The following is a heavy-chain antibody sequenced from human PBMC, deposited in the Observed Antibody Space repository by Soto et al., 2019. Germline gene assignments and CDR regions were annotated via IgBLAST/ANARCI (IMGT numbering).Heavy chain of an antibody. CDR3: ARGMSYGSGSRWFDP. CDR2: ISSSSSYI. Sequence: GGSLRLSCAASGFTFSSYSMNWVRQAPGKGLEWVSSISSSSSYIYYADSVKGRFTISRDNAKNSLYLQMNSLRAEDTAVYYCARGMSYGSGSRWFDPWGQGTLVTVSS. CDR1: GFTFSSYS. J-gene: IGHJ5*02. V-gene: IGHV3-21*01. D-gene: IGHD3-10*01.